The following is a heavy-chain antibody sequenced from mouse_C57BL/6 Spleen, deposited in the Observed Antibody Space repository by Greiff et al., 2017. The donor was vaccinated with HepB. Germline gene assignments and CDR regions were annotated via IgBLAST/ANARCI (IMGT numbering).Heavy chain of an antibody. D-gene: IGHD2-5*01. CDR3: ARRNSNYYFDY. CDR2: ISDGGSYT. Sequence: EVKVVESGGGLVKPGGSLKLSCAASGFTFSSYAMSWVRQTPEKRLEWVATISDGGSYTYYPDNVKGRFTISRDTAKNNLYLQMSHLKSEDTAMYYCARRNSNYYFDYWGQGTTLTVSS. V-gene: IGHV5-4*03. J-gene: IGHJ2*01. CDR1: GFTFSSYA.